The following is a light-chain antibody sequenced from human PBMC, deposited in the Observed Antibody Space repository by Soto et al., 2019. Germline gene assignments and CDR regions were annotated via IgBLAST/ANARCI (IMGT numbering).Light chain of an antibody. Sequence: QSALTQPPSASGSPGQSVTLSCTGTSSDVGGYNYVSWYQQHQGKAPKLMIYEVSKRPSGVPDRFSGSKSGNTASLTVSGLQAEDEADYYCSSYAGSNNLVVFGGGTKLTVL. CDR1: SSDVGGYNY. J-gene: IGLJ2*01. CDR3: SSYAGSNNLVV. CDR2: EVS. V-gene: IGLV2-8*01.